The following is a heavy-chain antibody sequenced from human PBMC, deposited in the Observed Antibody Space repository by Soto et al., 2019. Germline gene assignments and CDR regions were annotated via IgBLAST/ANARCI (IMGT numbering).Heavy chain of an antibody. V-gene: IGHV5-51*01. D-gene: IGHD6-13*01. CDR2: IYPGDSDT. CDR1: GYSFTSYW. Sequence: GESLKISCKGSGYSFTSYWIGWVRQMPGKGLEWMGIIYPGDSDTRYSPSFQGQVTISADKPISTAYLQWSSLKASDTAMYYCARQGIAAAGTGYYYYGMDVWGQGTTVTVSS. CDR3: ARQGIAAAGTGYYYYGMDV. J-gene: IGHJ6*02.